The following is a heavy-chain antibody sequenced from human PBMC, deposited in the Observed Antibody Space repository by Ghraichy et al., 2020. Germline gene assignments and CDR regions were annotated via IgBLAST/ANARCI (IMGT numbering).Heavy chain of an antibody. D-gene: IGHD3-10*01. V-gene: IGHV4-59*08. Sequence: SETLSLTCTVSGGSISSYYWSWIRQPPGKGLEWIGYIYYSGSTNYNPSLKSRVTISVDTSKNQFSLKLSSVTAADTAVYYCARHEIGFGPFDYWGQGTLVTVSS. CDR3: ARHEIGFGPFDY. J-gene: IGHJ4*02. CDR2: IYYSGST. CDR1: GGSISSYY.